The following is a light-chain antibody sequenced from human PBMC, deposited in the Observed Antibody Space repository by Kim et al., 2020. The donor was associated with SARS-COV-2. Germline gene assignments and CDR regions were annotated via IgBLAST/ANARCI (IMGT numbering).Light chain of an antibody. Sequence: SQGKTASITCSGDKLGDKYACWYQQKPGQSPVLVIYQDSKRPSGIPERFSGSNSGNTATLTISGTQAMDEADYYCQAWDSSILVVFGGGTQLTVL. CDR3: QAWDSSILVV. J-gene: IGLJ2*01. CDR2: QDS. V-gene: IGLV3-1*01. CDR1: KLGDKY.